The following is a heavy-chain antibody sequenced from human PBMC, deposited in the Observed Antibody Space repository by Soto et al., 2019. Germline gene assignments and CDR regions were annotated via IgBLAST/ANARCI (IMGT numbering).Heavy chain of an antibody. J-gene: IGHJ4*02. Sequence: QVQLVQSWAEVKKPGSSVKVSCKASGGTFSSYAISWVRQAPGQGLEWMGGIIPIFGTANYAQKFRGRVTITADKSTSTAYMELSSMRSEDKAVYYCASEGPNSGTADYCGQGTLVTVS. V-gene: IGHV1-69*06. D-gene: IGHD1-1*01. CDR3: ASEGPNSGTADY. CDR2: IIPIFGTA. CDR1: GGTFSSYA.